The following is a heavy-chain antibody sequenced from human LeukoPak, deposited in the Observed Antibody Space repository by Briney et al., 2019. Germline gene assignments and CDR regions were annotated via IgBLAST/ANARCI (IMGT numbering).Heavy chain of an antibody. CDR2: IIPIFGTA. D-gene: IGHD2-2*01. CDR3: ARDFRYCSSTSCHLDY. CDR1: GGTFSSYA. Sequence: GASVKVSCKASGGTFSSYAISWVRQAPGQGLEWMGGIIPIFGTANYAQKFQGRVTITADESTSTAYMELSSLRSEDTAVYYCARDFRYCSSTSCHLDYWGQGTLVTVSS. V-gene: IGHV1-69*13. J-gene: IGHJ4*02.